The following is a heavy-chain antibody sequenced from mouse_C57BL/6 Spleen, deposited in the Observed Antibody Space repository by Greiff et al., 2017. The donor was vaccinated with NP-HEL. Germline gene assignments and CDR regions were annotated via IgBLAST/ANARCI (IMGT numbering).Heavy chain of an antibody. D-gene: IGHD2-3*01. CDR2: IYPSDSET. V-gene: IGHV1-61*01. Sequence: QVQLQQPGAELVRPGSSVKLSCKASGYTFTSYWKDWVKQRPGQGLEWIGNIYPSDSETHYNQKFKDKATLTVDKSSSTAYMQLSSLTSEDSAVYYCASSDGYYVSAYWGQGTLVTVSA. CDR1: GYTFTSYW. J-gene: IGHJ3*01. CDR3: ASSDGYYVSAY.